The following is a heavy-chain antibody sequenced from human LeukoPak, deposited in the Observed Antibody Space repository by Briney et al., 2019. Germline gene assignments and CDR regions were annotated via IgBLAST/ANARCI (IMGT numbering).Heavy chain of an antibody. J-gene: IGHJ4*02. CDR3: AKDAGYTFGNYIDY. CDR1: GFTFSSYG. CDR2: IRGGGTTT. Sequence: GGSLRLSCAASGFTFSSYGMNWVRQAPGKGLEWVSSIRGGGTTTYYVDSVKGRFTISRDNSKNTLYLRMNNLRADDTAVYYCAKDAGYTFGNYIDYWGQGTLVTVSS. V-gene: IGHV3-23*01. D-gene: IGHD5-18*01.